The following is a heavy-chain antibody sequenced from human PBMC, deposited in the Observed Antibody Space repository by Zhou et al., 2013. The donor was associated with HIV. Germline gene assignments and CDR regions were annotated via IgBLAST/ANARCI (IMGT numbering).Heavy chain of an antibody. V-gene: IGHV1-69*05. CDR2: IIPIFNTA. CDR3: ARDQGA. J-gene: IGHJ5*02. Sequence: QVQLVQSGAEVKRPGSSVKVSCRASGGTFNNFAISWVRQAPGQGLEWMGGIIPIFNTAYYAPKFQGRVTITTDESTSTGYMELSSLTSEDTAVYYCARDQGAWGQGTLVTVSS. CDR1: GGTFNNFA. D-gene: IGHD3-16*01.